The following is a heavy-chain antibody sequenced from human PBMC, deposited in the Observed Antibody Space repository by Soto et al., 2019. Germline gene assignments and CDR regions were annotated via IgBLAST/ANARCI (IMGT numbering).Heavy chain of an antibody. D-gene: IGHD3-10*01. J-gene: IGHJ6*02. CDR2: IYYSGSI. V-gene: IGHV4-31*03. Sequence: SETRSLTCTVSGGSVSSSGNYCSWIRQHPGKGLEWIGYIYYSGSIYYNPSLKSRIIISVDTSKNQFSLKLSSVTAADTAVNFCARGSFDYGSGRYFAMDVWGQGTMVTVSS. CDR3: ARGSFDYGSGRYFAMDV. CDR1: GGSVSSSGNY.